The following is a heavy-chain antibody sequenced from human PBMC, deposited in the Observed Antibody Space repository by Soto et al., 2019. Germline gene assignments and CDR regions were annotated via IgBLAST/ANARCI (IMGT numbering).Heavy chain of an antibody. J-gene: IGHJ6*02. CDR3: AGGGVRGVVTRTRDYYGMDV. CDR1: GYHFTNYW. V-gene: IGHV5-51*01. Sequence: GESLKISCKGSGYHFTNYWIGWVRQMPGKGLEWMGFIYPSDSDTRYSPSFQGQVTISADKSISTAYLQWSSLKASDTAMYYCAGGGVRGVVTRTRDYYGMDVWGQGTTVTVSS. CDR2: IYPSDSDT. D-gene: IGHD3-10*01.